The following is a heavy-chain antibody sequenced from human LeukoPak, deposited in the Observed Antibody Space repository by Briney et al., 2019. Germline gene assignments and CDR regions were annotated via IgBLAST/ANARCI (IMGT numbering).Heavy chain of an antibody. CDR3: AKDTNLLWSSKGAFDI. CDR1: GFTFSSYA. J-gene: IGHJ3*02. V-gene: IGHV3-23*01. D-gene: IGHD3-10*01. CDR2: ISGSGGTT. Sequence: PGGSLRLSCAASGFTFSSYAMSWVRQAPGKGLEWVSAISGSGGTTYYADSVKGRFTISRDNSKNTLYLQMNSLGAEDTAVYYCAKDTNLLWSSKGAFDIWGQGTMITVSS.